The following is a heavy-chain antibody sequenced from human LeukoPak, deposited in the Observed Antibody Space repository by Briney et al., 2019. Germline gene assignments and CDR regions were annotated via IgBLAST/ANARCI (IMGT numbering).Heavy chain of an antibody. CDR3: ARDGGCSSTSCYSRFNWFDP. D-gene: IGHD2-2*01. J-gene: IGHJ5*02. Sequence: PGGSLRLSCAASGFTFSSYSMNWVRQAPGKGLEWVSYISSSSSTIYYADSVEGRFTISGDNAKNSLYLQMNSLRAEDTAVYYCARDGGCSSTSCYSRFNWFDPWGQGTLVTVSS. CDR1: GFTFSSYS. CDR2: ISSSSSTI. V-gene: IGHV3-48*01.